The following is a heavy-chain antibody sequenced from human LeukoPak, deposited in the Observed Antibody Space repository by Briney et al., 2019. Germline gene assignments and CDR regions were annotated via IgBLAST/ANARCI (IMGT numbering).Heavy chain of an antibody. CDR2: IYHSGST. Sequence: SETLSLTCVVSGGSISSYNWWSWVRQPPGKGLEWIGEIYHSGSTNYNPSLKSRVTISLDKSKNQFSLKLSSVTAADTAVYYCARANDYSNYAFDYWGQGTLVTVSS. V-gene: IGHV4-4*02. CDR1: GGSISSYNW. J-gene: IGHJ4*02. D-gene: IGHD4-11*01. CDR3: ARANDYSNYAFDY.